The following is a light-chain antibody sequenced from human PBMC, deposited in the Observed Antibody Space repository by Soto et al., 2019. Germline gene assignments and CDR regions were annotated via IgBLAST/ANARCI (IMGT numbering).Light chain of an antibody. V-gene: IGKV1-33*01. CDR2: DAS. CDR1: QGIGYN. J-gene: IGKJ4*01. Sequence: DIQMTQSPSSLSASVGDRVIITCQASQGIGYNLHWFQQKPGKAPNLLMYDASSLATGVPSRFSGSGSGTYFTLTISSRQPEDIATYFCQQYENYPFTFGGGTKVDIK. CDR3: QQYENYPFT.